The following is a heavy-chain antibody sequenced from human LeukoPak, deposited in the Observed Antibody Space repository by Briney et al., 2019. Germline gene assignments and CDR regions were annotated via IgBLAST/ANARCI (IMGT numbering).Heavy chain of an antibody. D-gene: IGHD2-21*01. J-gene: IGHJ5*02. CDR1: GYSFADYY. CDR3: VRADRLHGGPYLIGP. V-gene: IGHV1-2*02. Sequence: ASVKVSCKTSGYSFADYYMHWVRQAPGQGLEWMGWINPNSGGTSSAQKFQGRVTMTRDTSITTVYMEVRWLTSDDTAVYYCVRADRLHGGPYLIGPWGQGTLVTVSS. CDR2: INPNSGGT.